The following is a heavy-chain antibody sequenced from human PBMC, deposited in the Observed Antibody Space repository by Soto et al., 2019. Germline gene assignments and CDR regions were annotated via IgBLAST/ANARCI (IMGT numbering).Heavy chain of an antibody. J-gene: IGHJ6*02. CDR3: AKGLVSGSYYYYYYGMDV. D-gene: IGHD1-26*01. V-gene: IGHV4-38-2*02. CDR1: GYSISSGYY. CDR2: IYHSGST. Sequence: SETLSLTCTVSGYSISSGYYWGWIRQPPGKGLEWIGSIYHSGSTYYNPSLKSRVTISVDTSKNKFSLKLSSVTAADTAVYYCAKGLVSGSYYYYYYGMDVWGQGTTVTVSS.